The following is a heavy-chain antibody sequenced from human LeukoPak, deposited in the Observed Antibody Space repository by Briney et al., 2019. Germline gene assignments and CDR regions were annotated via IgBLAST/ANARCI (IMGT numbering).Heavy chain of an antibody. CDR2: ISASGSAT. V-gene: IGHV3-23*01. D-gene: IGHD6-6*01. CDR3: AKEYQYSSPGHYYYYGMDV. J-gene: IGHJ6*02. CDR1: GFIFSNYG. Sequence: GGSLRLSCAASGFIFSNYGMNWVRQAPGKGLEWVAAISASGSATSYADSVRGRFTISRDNSKSTTYLQMNSLRAEDTAVYYCAKEYQYSSPGHYYYYGMDVWGQGTTVTVSS.